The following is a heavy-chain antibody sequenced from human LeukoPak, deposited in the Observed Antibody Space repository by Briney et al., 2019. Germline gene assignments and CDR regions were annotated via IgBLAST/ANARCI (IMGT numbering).Heavy chain of an antibody. CDR2: ISSSSSTI. V-gene: IGHV3-48*01. D-gene: IGHD3-22*01. CDR3: ARDSGYYYDSSGD. J-gene: IGHJ4*02. CDR1: GFTFSSYS. Sequence: GGSLRLSCAASGFTFSSYSMNWVRQAPGKGLEWVAYISSSSSTIYYADSVTGRFTISRDNAKNSLYLQIHSLTAEDTAVYYCARDSGYYYDSSGDWGQGTLVTVSS.